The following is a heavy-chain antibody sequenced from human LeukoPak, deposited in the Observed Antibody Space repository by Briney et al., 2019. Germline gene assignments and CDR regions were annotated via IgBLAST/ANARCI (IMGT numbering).Heavy chain of an antibody. V-gene: IGHV4-59*01. J-gene: IGHJ6*03. Sequence: SETLSLTCTVSGGSISSYYWSWIRQPPGKGLESIGYIYYSGSTNYNPSLRSRVTISVDTSTIQFSLKLSSVTAADTAVYYCARVSWFPGTSYYYMDVWGKGTTVTVSS. CDR3: ARVSWFPGTSYYYMDV. CDR1: GGSISSYY. CDR2: IYYSGST. D-gene: IGHD1-1*01.